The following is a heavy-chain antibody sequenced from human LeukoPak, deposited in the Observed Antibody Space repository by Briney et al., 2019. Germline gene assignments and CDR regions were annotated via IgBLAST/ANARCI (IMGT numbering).Heavy chain of an antibody. J-gene: IGHJ4*02. CDR2: ISGSGGST. CDR3: ANPYSYGESRGGY. CDR1: GFTFSSYA. V-gene: IGHV3-23*01. D-gene: IGHD5-18*01. Sequence: GGSLRLSCAASGFTFSSYAMSWVRQAPGKGLEWVSAISGSGGSTYYADSVKGRFTISRDNSKNTLYLQMNSLRAEDTAVYYCANPYSYGESRGGYWGQGTLVTVSS.